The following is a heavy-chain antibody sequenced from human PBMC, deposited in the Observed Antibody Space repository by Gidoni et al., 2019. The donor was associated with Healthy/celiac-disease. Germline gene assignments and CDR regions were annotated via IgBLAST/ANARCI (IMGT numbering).Heavy chain of an antibody. J-gene: IGHJ6*02. CDR3: ARAGLQDYYYYGMDV. V-gene: IGHV3-33*01. D-gene: IGHD4-4*01. Sequence: QVQLVESGGGVVQPGRSLRLSCAASGFTFRSYGMHWVRQAPGKGLEWVAVIWYDGSNKYYADSVKGRFTISRDNSKNTLYLQMNSLRAEDTAVYYCARAGLQDYYYYGMDVWGQGTTVTVSS. CDR1: GFTFRSYG. CDR2: IWYDGSNK.